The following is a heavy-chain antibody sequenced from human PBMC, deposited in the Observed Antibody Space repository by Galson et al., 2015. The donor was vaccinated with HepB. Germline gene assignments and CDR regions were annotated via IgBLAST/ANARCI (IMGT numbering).Heavy chain of an antibody. D-gene: IGHD2-15*01. Sequence: SLRLSCAASGFTFSSYSMNWVRQAPGKGLEWVSYISRSSSTIYYVDSVKGRFTISRDNAKNSLYLQMNSLRAEDTAVYYCARVRCSGGICYSDYWGQGTLVTVSS. CDR3: ARVRCSGGICYSDY. J-gene: IGHJ4*02. V-gene: IGHV3-48*01. CDR2: ISRSSSTI. CDR1: GFTFSSYS.